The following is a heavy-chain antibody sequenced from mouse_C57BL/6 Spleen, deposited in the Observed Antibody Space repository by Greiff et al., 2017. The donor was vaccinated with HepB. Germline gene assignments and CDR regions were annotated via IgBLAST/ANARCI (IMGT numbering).Heavy chain of an antibody. D-gene: IGHD1-1*01. CDR2: IDPSDSYT. Sequence: QVQLQQPGAELVKPGASVKLSCKASGYTFTSYWMQWVKQRPGQGLEWIGEIDPSDSYTNYNQKFKGKATLTVDTSSSTAYMQLSSLTSEDSAVYYCASGRGAITTVVARAMDYWGQGTSVTVSS. CDR3: ASGRGAITTVVARAMDY. CDR1: GYTFTSYW. J-gene: IGHJ4*01. V-gene: IGHV1-50*01.